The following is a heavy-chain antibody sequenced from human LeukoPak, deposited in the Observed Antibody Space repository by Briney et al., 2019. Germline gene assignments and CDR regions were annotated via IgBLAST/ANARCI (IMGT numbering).Heavy chain of an antibody. D-gene: IGHD3-10*01. V-gene: IGHV1-69*13. CDR1: GGTFSSYA. J-gene: IGHJ4*02. CDR3: ARADLGMVRGVINRGYYFDY. Sequence: SVKVSCKASGGTFSSYAISWVRQAPGQGLEWMRGIIPIFGTANYAQKFQGRVTITADESTSTAYMELSSLRSEDTAVYYCARADLGMVRGVINRGYYFDYWGQGTLVTVSS. CDR2: IIPIFGTA.